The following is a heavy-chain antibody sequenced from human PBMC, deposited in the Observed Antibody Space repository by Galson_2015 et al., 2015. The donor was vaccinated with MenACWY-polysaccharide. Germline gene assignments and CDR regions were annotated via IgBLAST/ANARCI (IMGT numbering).Heavy chain of an antibody. CDR3: VKDMSGPDDY. CDR1: GFSFSRYW. CDR2: INEDGATI. Sequence: SLRLSCAASGFSFSRYWMHWVRQAPGAGLVWVSRINEDGATINYAGSVKGRVTISRDNAKNTLYLQMNSLRPEDTALYYCVKDMSGPDDYWGQGTLATVSS. V-gene: IGHV3-74*01. J-gene: IGHJ4*02. D-gene: IGHD3-10*01.